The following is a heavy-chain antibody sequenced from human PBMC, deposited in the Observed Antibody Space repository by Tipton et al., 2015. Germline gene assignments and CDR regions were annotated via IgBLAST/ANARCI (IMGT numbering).Heavy chain of an antibody. CDR1: GFTFSGDS. D-gene: IGHD5-24*01. Sequence: SLRLSCAASGFTFSGDSMHWVRQAPGKGLEWVASISPSSRYIYYGDSVKGRFTISRDNRKNSLNLQMNSLRPEDTAFYYCAKDVAYNYASGIDSWGQGTLVTVSS. V-gene: IGHV3-21*04. CDR2: ISPSSRYI. CDR3: AKDVAYNYASGIDS. J-gene: IGHJ4*02.